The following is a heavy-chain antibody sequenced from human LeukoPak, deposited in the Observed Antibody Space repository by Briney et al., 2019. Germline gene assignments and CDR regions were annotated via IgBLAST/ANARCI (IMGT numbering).Heavy chain of an antibody. Sequence: TGGSLRLSCAASGFTLSSSEMNWVRQAPGKGLEWVSYISSGGSTIYYADSVKGRFTISRDNAKNSLYLQMNSLRAEDTAVYYCARLTVTRYFDYWGQGTLVTVSS. CDR1: GFTLSSSE. D-gene: IGHD4-17*01. V-gene: IGHV3-48*03. CDR2: ISSGGSTI. J-gene: IGHJ4*02. CDR3: ARLTVTRYFDY.